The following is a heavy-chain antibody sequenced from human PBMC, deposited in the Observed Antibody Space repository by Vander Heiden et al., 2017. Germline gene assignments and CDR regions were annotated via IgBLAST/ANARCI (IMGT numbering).Heavy chain of an antibody. D-gene: IGHD6-19*01. CDR1: GYSFTSYW. Sequence: EVQLVQSGAEVKKPGESLKISCKGSGYSFTSYWIGWVRQMPGKGLEWMGIIYPGDSDTRYSPSFQGQVTISADKSISTAYLQWSSLKASDTAMYYCAVFPSIAVAGTYYFDYWGQGTLVTVSS. CDR2: IYPGDSDT. J-gene: IGHJ4*02. V-gene: IGHV5-51*03. CDR3: AVFPSIAVAGTYYFDY.